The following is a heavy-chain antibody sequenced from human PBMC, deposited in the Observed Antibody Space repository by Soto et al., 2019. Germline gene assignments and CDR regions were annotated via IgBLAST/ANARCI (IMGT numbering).Heavy chain of an antibody. CDR1: GYTFITYQ. J-gene: IGHJ4*02. CDR2: LNPNSGTT. V-gene: IGHV1-46*01. CDR3: ARDLWPQYVDY. D-gene: IGHD3-10*01. Sequence: QVQLVQSGAEVKKPGASVRVSCKTSGYTFITYQIHWVRQAPGQALEWMGILNPNSGTTNYAQKYQRRDIMTRDTSTSTGHMELSSLRSEDTAVYFCARDLWPQYVDYWGQGTLVTVSS.